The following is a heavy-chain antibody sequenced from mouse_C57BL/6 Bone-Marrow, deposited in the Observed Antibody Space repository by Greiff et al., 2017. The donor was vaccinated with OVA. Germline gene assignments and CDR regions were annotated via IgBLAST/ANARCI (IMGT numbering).Heavy chain of an antibody. CDR1: GFTFNSYW. J-gene: IGHJ2*01. CDR3: SRRLWLRLYYFGY. CDR2: IHPDSGST. V-gene: IGHV1-64*01. D-gene: IGHD2-2*01. Sequence: VQLLQSGAELVKPGASVKLSCTASGFTFNSYWMHWVMQRPGQGLEWIGMIHPDSGSTKYDETVKGKATLTVDKSASTVHMQLSSLTSEDSAVYYYSRRLWLRLYYFGYWGQGTTVTVSS.